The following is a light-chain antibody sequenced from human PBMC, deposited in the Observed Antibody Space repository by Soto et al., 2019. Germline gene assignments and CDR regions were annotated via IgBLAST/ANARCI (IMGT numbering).Light chain of an antibody. CDR1: SSNLGAGYD. CDR3: QAYDYSLSASV. V-gene: IGLV1-40*01. CDR2: GNR. Sequence: QSVLTQPPSVSGTPGQRVTISCTGTSSNLGAGYDVHWYQQVPGTTPKLLIFGNRNRPSGVPARFSGAKSGTSASLAITGLEVEDEADYYCQAYDYSLSASVFGGGTKLTVL. J-gene: IGLJ3*02.